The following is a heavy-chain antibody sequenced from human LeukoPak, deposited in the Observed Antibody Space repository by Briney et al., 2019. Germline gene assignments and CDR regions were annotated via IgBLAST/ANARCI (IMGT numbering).Heavy chain of an antibody. CDR3: ARDVPAPH. V-gene: IGHV3-66*02. J-gene: IGHJ1*01. Sequence: GGSLRLSCAASGFTVSSIYMNWVRQAPGKGLEWVSIIYSDESAYYADSVRGRFTISRDDSNNTLSLQMNNLKPEDSAVYYCARDVPAPHWGQGTLVTVSS. CDR1: GFTVSSIY. D-gene: IGHD2-2*01. CDR2: IYSDESA.